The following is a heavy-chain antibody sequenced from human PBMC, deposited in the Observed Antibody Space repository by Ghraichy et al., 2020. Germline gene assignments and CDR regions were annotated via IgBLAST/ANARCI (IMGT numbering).Heavy chain of an antibody. J-gene: IGHJ4*02. D-gene: IGHD6-19*01. CDR2: IDRSGYT. CDR1: GGSFSGYY. V-gene: IGHV4-34*01. CDR3: ARASSSYDNSGWYKVAGQVGY. Sequence: SETLSLTCAVSGGSFSGYYWSWIRQSPGKGLEWIWDIDRSGYTNYNPSLRSRITISVDTSKNQFSLRLSSVTAADTAVYYCARASSSYDNSGWYKVAGQVGYGGQGTLVTVSS.